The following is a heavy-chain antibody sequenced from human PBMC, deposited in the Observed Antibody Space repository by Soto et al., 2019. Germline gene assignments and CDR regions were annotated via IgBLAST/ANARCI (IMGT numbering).Heavy chain of an antibody. Sequence: SETLSLTCTVSGGSISTYYWTWIRQPPGKGLEWIGYMSYSGSTNYNPSLKSRLTISLNTSKKHFSLKLSSVTAADTAVYYCARGTRATQYYYYCYGMDVWGQGTTVTVS. V-gene: IGHV4-59*01. CDR2: MSYSGST. J-gene: IGHJ6*02. CDR3: ARGTRATQYYYYCYGMDV. CDR1: GGSISTYY.